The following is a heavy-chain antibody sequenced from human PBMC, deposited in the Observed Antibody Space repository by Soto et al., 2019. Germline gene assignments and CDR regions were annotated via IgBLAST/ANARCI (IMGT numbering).Heavy chain of an antibody. CDR3: AKDASPVWWPTVEYYYYGIDV. CDR1: GFTFSSYG. CDR2: ISYDGSNK. J-gene: IGHJ6*02. D-gene: IGHD5-12*01. Sequence: QVQLVESGGGVVQPGRSLRLSCAASGFTFSSYGMHWVRQAPGKGLEWVAVISYDGSNKYYADSVKGRFTISRDNSKNTLYLQMNSLRAEDTAVYYCAKDASPVWWPTVEYYYYGIDVWGHGTTVTVSS. V-gene: IGHV3-30*18.